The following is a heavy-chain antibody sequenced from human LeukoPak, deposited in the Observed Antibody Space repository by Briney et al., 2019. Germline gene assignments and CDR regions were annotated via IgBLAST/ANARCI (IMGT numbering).Heavy chain of an antibody. J-gene: IGHJ6*02. Sequence: ASVKVSCEASGYTFTSYGISWVRQAPGQGLEWMGWISAYNGNTNYAQKLQGRVTMTTDTSTSTAYMELRSLRSDDTAVYYCASKDYDFFYYYGMDVWGQGTTVTVSS. CDR2: ISAYNGNT. CDR1: GYTFTSYG. CDR3: ASKDYDFFYYYGMDV. D-gene: IGHD3-3*01. V-gene: IGHV1-18*01.